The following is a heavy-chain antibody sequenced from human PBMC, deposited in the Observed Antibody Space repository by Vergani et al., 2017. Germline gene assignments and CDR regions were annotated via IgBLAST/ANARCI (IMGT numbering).Heavy chain of an antibody. CDR2: IYSTGST. CDR1: GDSISSGVYY. V-gene: IGHV4-31*03. J-gene: IGHJ4*02. D-gene: IGHD3-3*01. Sequence: QVQLQESGPGLVKPSQTLSLTCSVSGDSISSGVYYCNWIRHHPGKGLKWIGYIYSTGSTDNNPSLRRRINMSVDKSKNQFSLKLNSVTAADTAMYYSARRGGYDEGDAFRSGYFGSRGPGGLVTVS. CDR3: ARRGGYDEGDAFRSGYFGS.